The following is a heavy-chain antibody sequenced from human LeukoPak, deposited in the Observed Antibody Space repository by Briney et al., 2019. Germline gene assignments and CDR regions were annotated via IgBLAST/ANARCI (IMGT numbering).Heavy chain of an antibody. CDR2: ISSSGSAI. Sequence: GGSLRLSCAASGFTFSSYEMNWVRQAPGKGLEWVSFISSSGSAIHYADSVRGRFTISRDNAKNSLYLQMSRLRAEDTAVYYCARGRYSTSPLDYWGQGTLVTVSS. D-gene: IGHD6-6*01. V-gene: IGHV3-48*03. CDR3: ARGRYSTSPLDY. J-gene: IGHJ4*02. CDR1: GFTFSSYE.